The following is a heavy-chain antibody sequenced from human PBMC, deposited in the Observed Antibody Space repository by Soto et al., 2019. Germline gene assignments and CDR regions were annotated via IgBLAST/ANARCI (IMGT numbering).Heavy chain of an antibody. CDR3: AHRHDLGGFDI. D-gene: IGHD2-15*01. J-gene: IGHJ3*02. CDR2: ITWNDDE. CDR1: GFSLNTRAVG. Sequence: QITLKESGPTMVKPTQTLTLTCTFSGFSLNTRAVGLGWIRQPPGKALEWLALITWNDDERYSQSLKDRLTITKDTSRNHVVLTMTNVDPVDTATYYCAHRHDLGGFDIWGQGTTVTVSS. V-gene: IGHV2-5*01.